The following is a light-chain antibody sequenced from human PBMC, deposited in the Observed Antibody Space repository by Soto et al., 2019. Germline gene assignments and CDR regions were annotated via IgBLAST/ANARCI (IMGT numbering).Light chain of an antibody. Sequence: DIQLTQSPSSLSASVGDRVTLPWRESQSISSYLNWYRQKPGKAPKLLIYAASSLQSGVPSRFSGSGSGTDFTLTISSLQPEDFATYYCQQSYSTTITFGQGTRLEIK. CDR3: QQSYSTTIT. CDR2: AAS. V-gene: IGKV1-39*01. J-gene: IGKJ5*01. CDR1: QSISSY.